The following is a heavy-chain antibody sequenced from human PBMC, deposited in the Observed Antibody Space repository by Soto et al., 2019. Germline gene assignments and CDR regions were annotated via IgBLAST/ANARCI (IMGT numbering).Heavy chain of an antibody. CDR1: GGSISIGDYY. V-gene: IGHV4-30-4*01. CDR3: ARDDDRNKNRSSYSVMDV. D-gene: IGHD3-16*02. CDR2: IYYSGST. J-gene: IGHJ6*02. Sequence: LPLTLTSSGGSISIGDYYWSWIRQPPGKCLAWIGYIYYSGSTYYNPSLKSRVTVSVDTSKNQFSLKLSSVTAADTAVYYCARDDDRNKNRSSYSVMDVCGDATTVSV.